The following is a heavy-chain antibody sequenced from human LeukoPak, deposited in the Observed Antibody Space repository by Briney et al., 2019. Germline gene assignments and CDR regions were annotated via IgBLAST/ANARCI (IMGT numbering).Heavy chain of an antibody. Sequence: MTSQTLSLTCTVSGGSISSGGYYWSWIRQPPGKGLEWIGYIYHSGSTYYNPSLKSRVTISVDRSKNQFSLKLSSVTAADTAVYYCARDRRYFNYWGQGTLVTVSS. CDR2: IYHSGST. J-gene: IGHJ4*02. V-gene: IGHV4-30-2*01. CDR3: ARDRRYFNY. D-gene: IGHD2-15*01. CDR1: GGSISSGGYY.